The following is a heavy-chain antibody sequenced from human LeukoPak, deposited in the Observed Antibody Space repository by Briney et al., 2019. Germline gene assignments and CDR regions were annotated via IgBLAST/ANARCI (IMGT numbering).Heavy chain of an antibody. Sequence: SGPTLVNPTQTLTLTCTFSGFSLSTSGVGVGWIRQPPGKALEWLALIYWDDDKRYSPSLKSRLTITKDTPKNQVVLRMTHIAPVATASYYCSHRRYSQKFDYWGQGTLVTVSS. CDR2: IYWDDDK. V-gene: IGHV2-5*02. D-gene: IGHD5-18*01. CDR3: SHRRYSQKFDY. CDR1: GFSLSTSGVG. J-gene: IGHJ4*02.